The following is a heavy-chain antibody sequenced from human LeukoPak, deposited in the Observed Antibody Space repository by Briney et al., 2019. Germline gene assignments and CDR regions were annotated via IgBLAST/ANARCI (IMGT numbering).Heavy chain of an antibody. CDR3: ARDRGEQWLSYYYYYGMDV. V-gene: IGHV3-23*01. Sequence: GGSLRLSCAASGFTFSSYAMSWVRQAPGKGLEWVSAISSSGGSTYYADSVKGRFTISRDNSKNTLYLQMNSLRAEDTAVYYCARDRGEQWLSYYYYYGMDVWGQGTTVTVSS. J-gene: IGHJ6*02. D-gene: IGHD6-19*01. CDR2: ISSSGGST. CDR1: GFTFSSYA.